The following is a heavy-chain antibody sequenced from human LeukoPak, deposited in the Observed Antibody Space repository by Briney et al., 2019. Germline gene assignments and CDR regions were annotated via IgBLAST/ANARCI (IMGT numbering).Heavy chain of an antibody. J-gene: IGHJ4*02. CDR3: ARGGDIVVVVAATYPFDY. V-gene: IGHV1-2*02. Sequence: ASVKVSCKASGYTFTGYYMHWVRQAPGQGLEWMGWTNPNSGGTNYAQKFQGRVTMTRDTSISTAYMELSRLRSDDTAVYYCARGGDIVVVVAATYPFDYWGQGTLVTVSS. D-gene: IGHD2-15*01. CDR1: GYTFTGYY. CDR2: TNPNSGGT.